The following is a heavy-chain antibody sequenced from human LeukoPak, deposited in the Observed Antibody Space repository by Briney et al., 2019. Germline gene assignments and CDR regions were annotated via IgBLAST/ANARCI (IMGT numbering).Heavy chain of an antibody. CDR3: ATLARFSGSYHGVDY. CDR2: IGASGGPT. V-gene: IGHV3-23*01. CDR1: GFTFSSYA. Sequence: GGSLRLSCAASGFTFSSYAMSWVRQAPEKGLEWVSAIGASGGPTFYSDSVRGRFTISRDNSKNTLYLQLNSLRAEDMAVYYCATLARFSGSYHGVDYWGQGTLVTVSS. D-gene: IGHD1-26*01. J-gene: IGHJ4*02.